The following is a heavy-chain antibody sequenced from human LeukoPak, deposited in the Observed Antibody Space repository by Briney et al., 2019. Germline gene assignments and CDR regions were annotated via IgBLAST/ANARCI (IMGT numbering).Heavy chain of an antibody. Sequence: GGSLRLSCEASGFTFGSYAVYWVRQAPGKGLEWVAGIFGSGGSAHYADSAKGRFTISRDNSKNTVYLQINSLRAEDTAVYYCGKTTTGYSSGQKPAWPVDYWGQGTLVNVSS. CDR2: IFGSGGSA. CDR1: GFTFGSYA. J-gene: IGHJ4*02. V-gene: IGHV3-23*01. CDR3: GKTTTGYSSGQKPAWPVDY. D-gene: IGHD6-19*01.